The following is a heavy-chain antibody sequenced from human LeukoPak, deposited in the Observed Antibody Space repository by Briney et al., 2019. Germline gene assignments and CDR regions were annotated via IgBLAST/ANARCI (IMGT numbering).Heavy chain of an antibody. J-gene: IGHJ4*02. CDR1: GFTFGSYA. CDR3: AKGGTTYYYDNSAYLIDY. Sequence: PGGSLRLSCAASGFTFGSYAMSWVRQAPGKGLEWVSAMSGSGGSTYYVDSVKGRFTISRDNSKNTLYLQMNSLRAEDTAVYYCAKGGTTYYYDNSAYLIDYGGRGTLVTVSS. CDR2: MSGSGGST. V-gene: IGHV3-23*01. D-gene: IGHD3-22*01.